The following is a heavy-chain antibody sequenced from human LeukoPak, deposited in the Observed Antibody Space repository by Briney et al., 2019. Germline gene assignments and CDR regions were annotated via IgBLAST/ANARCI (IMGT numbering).Heavy chain of an antibody. CDR2: ISAYNGNT. Sequence: GASVKVSCKTSGYTFTNYGVSWVRQAPGQGLEWMGWISAYNGNTNYAQKLQGRVTMTTDTSTSTAYMELRSLRSDDTAVYYCARGTNSYSTDFWSGYYSSGLYDYWGQGTLVTVSS. CDR1: GYTFTNYG. D-gene: IGHD3-3*01. CDR3: ARGTNSYSTDFWSGYYSSGLYDY. V-gene: IGHV1-18*01. J-gene: IGHJ4*02.